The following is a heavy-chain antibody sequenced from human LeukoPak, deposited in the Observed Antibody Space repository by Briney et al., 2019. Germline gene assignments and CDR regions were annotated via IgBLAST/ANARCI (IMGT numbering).Heavy chain of an antibody. CDR2: ISGSGGST. V-gene: IGHV3-23*01. J-gene: IGHJ4*02. CDR3: ANFYSNPYYFDY. D-gene: IGHD4-11*01. Sequence: GGSLGLSVQPPGSPFRGYPLSWFGRPPGKGWEWSSAISGSGGSTYYADSVKGRFTISRDNSKNTLYLQMNSLRAEDTAVYYCANFYSNPYYFDYWGQGTLVTVSS. CDR1: GSPFRGYP.